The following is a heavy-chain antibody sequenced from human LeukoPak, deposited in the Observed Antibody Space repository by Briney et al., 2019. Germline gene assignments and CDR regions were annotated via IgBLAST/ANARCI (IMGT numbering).Heavy chain of an antibody. J-gene: IGHJ6*03. D-gene: IGHD2-2*01. CDR3: ASIRYCSSTSCYRDYYYMDV. V-gene: IGHV3-20*04. Sequence: GSLRLSCAASGFTFDDYGMSWVRHAPGKGLEWVSGINWNGGSTGYADSVKGRFTISRDNAKNSLYLQMNSLRAEDTALYYCASIRYCSSTSCYRDYYYMDVWGKGTTVTASS. CDR2: INWNGGST. CDR1: GFTFDDYG.